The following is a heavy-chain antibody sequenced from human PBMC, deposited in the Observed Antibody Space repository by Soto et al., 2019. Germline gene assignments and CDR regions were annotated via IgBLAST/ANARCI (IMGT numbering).Heavy chain of an antibody. V-gene: IGHV3-30*18. Sequence: GGSLRLSCAASGFTFSSYTMNWVRQAPGKGLEWVAAISNDGSYKYYADSVKGRFTISRDNSKNTLYLQMNSLRAEDTAVYYCAKDVYGSGIYYFDYWGQGTLVTVSS. D-gene: IGHD3-10*01. CDR3: AKDVYGSGIYYFDY. J-gene: IGHJ4*02. CDR2: ISNDGSYK. CDR1: GFTFSSYT.